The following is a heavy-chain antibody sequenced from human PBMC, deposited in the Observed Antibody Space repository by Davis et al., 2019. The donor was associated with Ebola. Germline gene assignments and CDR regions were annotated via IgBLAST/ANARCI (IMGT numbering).Heavy chain of an antibody. V-gene: IGHV4-30-4*07. CDR2: IYYSGST. CDR3: ARESRGRYYYYGMDV. CDR1: GGSISSGGYS. Sequence: MPSETLSLTCAVSGGSISSGGYSWSWIRQPPGKGLEWIGYIYYSGSTYYNPSLKSRVTISVDTSKNQFSLKLSSVTAADTAVYYCARESRGRYYYYGMDVWGQGTTVTVSS. J-gene: IGHJ6*02. D-gene: IGHD2-2*01.